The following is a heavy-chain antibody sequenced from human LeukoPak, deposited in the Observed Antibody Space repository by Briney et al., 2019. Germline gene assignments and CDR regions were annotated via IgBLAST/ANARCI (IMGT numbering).Heavy chain of an antibody. D-gene: IGHD2-15*01. CDR2: ITDSGYST. CDR3: ANYIQRPPGMDV. J-gene: IGHJ6*02. Sequence: PGGSLRLSCAASGFAFSSYDMSWVRQAPGKGLEWISSITDSGYSTYYADSVKGRFTISRDNSKNTLYLEMNSLRAEDTALYFCANYIQRPPGMDVWGQGTMVTVSS. V-gene: IGHV3-23*01. CDR1: GFAFSSYD.